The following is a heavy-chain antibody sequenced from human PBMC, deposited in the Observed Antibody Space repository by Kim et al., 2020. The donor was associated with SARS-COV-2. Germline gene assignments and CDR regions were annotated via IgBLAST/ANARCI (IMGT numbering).Heavy chain of an antibody. Sequence: GGSLRLSCVVSKFTFSINWMSWVRQAPGKGLEWVVKIKEDGSEKYYAESVVGRFTISRDNAKNSLFLQMNSLSAEDTAVYYCARDRRYSLDYWGQGTLVTVSS. CDR2: IKEDGSEK. CDR1: KFTFSINW. V-gene: IGHV3-7*01. CDR3: ARDRRYSLDY. J-gene: IGHJ4*02. D-gene: IGHD2-15*01.